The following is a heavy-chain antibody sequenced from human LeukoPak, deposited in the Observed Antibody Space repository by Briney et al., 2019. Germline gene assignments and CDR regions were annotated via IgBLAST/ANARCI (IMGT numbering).Heavy chain of an antibody. CDR2: INWNGGST. V-gene: IGHV3-20*04. CDR1: GFTFSDYY. CDR3: ARGYYGSGSYFHYFDY. J-gene: IGHJ4*02. Sequence: GGSLRLSCAASGFTFSDYYMNWIRQAPGKGLEWVSGINWNGGSTGYADSVKGRFTISRDNAKNSLYLQMNSLRAEDTALYYCARGYYGSGSYFHYFDYWGQETLVTVSS. D-gene: IGHD3-10*01.